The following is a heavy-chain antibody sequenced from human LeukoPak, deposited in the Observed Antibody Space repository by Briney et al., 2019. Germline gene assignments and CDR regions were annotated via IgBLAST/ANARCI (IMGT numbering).Heavy chain of an antibody. V-gene: IGHV5-51*01. J-gene: IGHJ5*02. D-gene: IGHD3-22*01. CDR2: IYPGDSDT. CDR3: ARLPAWYDSSGYGYNWFDP. Sequence: GESLKISCKGSGYIFTSYWIGWVRQMPGKGLEWMGIIYPGDSDTRYSPSFQGQVTISADKSISTAYLQWRSLKASDTAMYYCARLPAWYDSSGYGYNWFDPWGQGTLVTVSS. CDR1: GYIFTSYW.